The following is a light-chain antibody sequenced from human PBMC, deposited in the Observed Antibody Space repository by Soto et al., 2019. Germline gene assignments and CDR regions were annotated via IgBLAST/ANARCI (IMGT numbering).Light chain of an antibody. V-gene: IGKV3-20*01. J-gene: IGKJ4*01. CDR2: GAS. CDR3: QQYGRSPPFT. Sequence: EIVLTQSPGTLSLSPGERATLSCRASQSVSSSYLAWYQQKPDQAPRLLIYGASSRATGIPDRFSGSGSGTDFTLTISRLEPEDFAVYYCQQYGRSPPFTFGGETKVEIK. CDR1: QSVSSSY.